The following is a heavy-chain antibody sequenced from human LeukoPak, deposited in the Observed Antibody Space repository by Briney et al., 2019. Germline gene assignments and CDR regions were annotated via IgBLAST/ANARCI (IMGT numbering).Heavy chain of an antibody. V-gene: IGHV1-69*05. Sequence: GASVKVSCKASGGTFSSYAISWVRQAPGQGLEWMGGIIPIFGTANYAQKFQGRVTITTDESTSTAYMELSSLRSEDTAVYYCARGRFLEWLSAFAFVYWGQGTLVTVSS. CDR1: GGTFSSYA. D-gene: IGHD3-3*01. J-gene: IGHJ4*02. CDR2: IIPIFGTA. CDR3: ARGRFLEWLSAFAFVY.